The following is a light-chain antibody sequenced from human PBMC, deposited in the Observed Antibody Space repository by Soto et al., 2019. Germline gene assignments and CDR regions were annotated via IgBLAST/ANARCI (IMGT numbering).Light chain of an antibody. CDR1: SSNIGGNS. CDR2: EGS. Sequence: QSVMTQPPSVSAAPGQKVTISCSGSSSNIGGNSVSWYQQLPGTAPKLMIYEGSKRPSGVSNRFSGSKSGDTASLTISGLQAEDEANYYCCSYAASSALWVFGGGTQLTVL. CDR3: CSYAASSALWV. V-gene: IGLV2-23*01. J-gene: IGLJ3*02.